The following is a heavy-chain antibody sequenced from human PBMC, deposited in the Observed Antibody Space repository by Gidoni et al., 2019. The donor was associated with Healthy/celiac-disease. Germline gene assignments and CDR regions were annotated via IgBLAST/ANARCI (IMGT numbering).Heavy chain of an antibody. V-gene: IGHV3-66*01. CDR3: ARDGGGDDSSGYYYDSLDY. J-gene: IGHJ4*02. D-gene: IGHD3-22*01. CDR1: GFTVSSNY. CDR2: IYSGGST. Sequence: EVQLVESGGGLVQPGGSLGLSCAASGFTVSSNYLSWVRQAPGKGLEWVSVIYSGGSTYYADSVKGRFTISRDNSKNTLYLQMNSLRAEDTAVYYCARDGGGDDSSGYYYDSLDYWGQGTLVTVSS.